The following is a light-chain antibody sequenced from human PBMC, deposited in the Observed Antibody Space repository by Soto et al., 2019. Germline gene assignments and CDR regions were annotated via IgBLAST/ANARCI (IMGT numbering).Light chain of an antibody. Sequence: DIQMTQSPSSLSASIGDRVTITCRASQSISSYLNWYQHKPGKAPKLLMYTISTLQGGVPSRFSGGQSGTDFTLTISSLQPEDFATYYCQQTYNTPYTFGQGTKLEIK. CDR2: TIS. CDR3: QQTYNTPYT. CDR1: QSISSY. V-gene: IGKV1-39*01. J-gene: IGKJ2*01.